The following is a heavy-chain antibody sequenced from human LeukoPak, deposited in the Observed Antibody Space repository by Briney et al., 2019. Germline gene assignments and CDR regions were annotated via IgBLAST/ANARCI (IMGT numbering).Heavy chain of an antibody. D-gene: IGHD6-6*01. CDR2: INHSGST. CDR3: ARVIAARPFPVLNWFGP. J-gene: IGHJ5*02. V-gene: IGHV4-34*01. Sequence: SETLSLTCAVYGGSFSGYYWSWIRQPPGKGLEWIGEINHSGSTNYNPSLKSRVTISVDTSKNQFSLKLSSVTAADTAVYYCARVIAARPFPVLNWFGPWGQGTLVTVSS. CDR1: GGSFSGYY.